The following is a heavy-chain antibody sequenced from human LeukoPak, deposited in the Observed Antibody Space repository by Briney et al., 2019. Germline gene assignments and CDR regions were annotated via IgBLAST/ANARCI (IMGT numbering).Heavy chain of an antibody. D-gene: IGHD2-2*02. CDR1: GFTFTSYS. Sequence: GGSLRLSCAASGFTFTSYSMNWVRQAPGKGLEWVSTISGGGGSTYYADSVKGRFTISRDNSKNTLYLQMNSLRAEDTAVYYCARVPAAIISFVDYWGQGTLVTVSS. J-gene: IGHJ4*02. V-gene: IGHV3-23*01. CDR2: ISGGGGST. CDR3: ARVPAAIISFVDY.